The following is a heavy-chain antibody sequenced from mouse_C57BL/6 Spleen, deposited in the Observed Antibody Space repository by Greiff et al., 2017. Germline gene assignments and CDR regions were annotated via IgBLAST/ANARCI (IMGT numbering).Heavy chain of an antibody. CDR1: GYTFTSYW. CDR3: ARREDYDDLDY. V-gene: IGHV1-64*01. D-gene: IGHD2-4*01. Sequence: QVQLQQPGAELVKPGASVKLSCKASGYTFTSYWMHWVKQRPGQGLEWIGMIHPNSGSTNYNEKFKSKATLTVDKSSSTAYMQLSSLTSEDSAVYYCARREDYDDLDYWGQGTTLTVSS. J-gene: IGHJ2*01. CDR2: IHPNSGST.